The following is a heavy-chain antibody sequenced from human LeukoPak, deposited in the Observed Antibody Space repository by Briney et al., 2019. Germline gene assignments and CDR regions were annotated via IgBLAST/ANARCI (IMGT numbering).Heavy chain of an antibody. CDR3: ARDLSYYYDSSGYYPLGY. J-gene: IGHJ4*02. CDR2: IIPIFGTA. V-gene: IGHV1-69*13. Sequence: GASVKVSCKASGYTFTSYYMHWVRQAPGQGLEWMGGIIPIFGTANYAQKFQGRVTITADESTSTAYMELSSLRSEDTAVYYCARDLSYYYDSSGYYPLGYWGQGTLVTVSS. CDR1: GYTFTSYY. D-gene: IGHD3-22*01.